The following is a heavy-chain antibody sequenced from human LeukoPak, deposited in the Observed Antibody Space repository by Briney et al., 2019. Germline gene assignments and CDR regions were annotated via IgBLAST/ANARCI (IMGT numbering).Heavy chain of an antibody. D-gene: IGHD1-14*01. Sequence: ASVKVSCKASGYTFTNYDMNWVRQATGQGLEWMGWMNPNNGNTGSAQRFQGRVTITRDTSIGTAYMELSSLRSEDTAVYYCARGLSNRTHNAFDLWGQGTMVTVSS. CDR2: MNPNNGNT. V-gene: IGHV1-8*03. CDR3: ARGLSNRTHNAFDL. CDR1: GYTFTNYD. J-gene: IGHJ3*01.